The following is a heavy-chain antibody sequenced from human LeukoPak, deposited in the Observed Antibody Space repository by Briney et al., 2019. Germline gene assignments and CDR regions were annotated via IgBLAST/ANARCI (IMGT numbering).Heavy chain of an antibody. J-gene: IGHJ4*02. V-gene: IGHV1-2*02. Sequence: ASVRVSCKASGYTFTGYYMHWVRQAPGQGLEWMGWINPNSGGTNYAQKFQGRVTMTRDTSISTAYMELSRLRSDDTAVYYCARVNWNDRGQDKLDYWGQGALVTVSS. D-gene: IGHD1-20*01. CDR2: INPNSGGT. CDR1: GYTFTGYY. CDR3: ARVNWNDRGQDKLDY.